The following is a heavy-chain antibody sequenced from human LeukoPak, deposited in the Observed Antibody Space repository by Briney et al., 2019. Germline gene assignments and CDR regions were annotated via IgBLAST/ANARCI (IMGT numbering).Heavy chain of an antibody. CDR3: ARARTSGYYFYWYSDL. CDR2: ISSSGSTI. CDR1: GFTFSDYY. J-gene: IGHJ2*01. Sequence: PGRSLRLSCAASGFTFSDYYMSWIRQAPGKGLEWVSYISSSGSTIYYADSVKGRFTISRDNAKNSLYLQMNSLRAEDTAVYYCARARTSGYYFYWYSDLWGRGTLVTVSS. D-gene: IGHD3-22*01. V-gene: IGHV3-11*04.